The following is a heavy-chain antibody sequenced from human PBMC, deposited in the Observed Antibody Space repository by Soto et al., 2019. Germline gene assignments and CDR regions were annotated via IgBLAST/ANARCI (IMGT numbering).Heavy chain of an antibody. CDR2: IYYSGST. J-gene: IGHJ6*03. CDR1: GGSISSYY. D-gene: IGHD3-16*01. CDR3: ASTLWAPYYYYYYMDG. Sequence: SETLSLTCTVSGGSISSYYWSWIRQPPGKGLEWIGYIYYSGSTNYNPSLKSRVTISVDTSKNQFSLKLNSVTAADTAVYDCASTLWAPYYYYYYMDGWGKVTTIIVAS. V-gene: IGHV4-59*01.